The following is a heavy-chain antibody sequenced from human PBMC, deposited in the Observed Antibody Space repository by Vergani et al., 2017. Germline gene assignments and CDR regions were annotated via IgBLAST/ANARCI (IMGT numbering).Heavy chain of an antibody. J-gene: IGHJ4*02. Sequence: QVQLQESGPGLVKPSQTLSLTCTVSNVSINSGDYYWSWIRQPPGKGLEWIGYIYYSGSTYYNPSLQNRPTISVDTSNNQFSLKLSSVTAADTAVYYCARDLGGYGRVDYWGQGILVTVSS. D-gene: IGHD5-12*01. V-gene: IGHV4-30-4*08. CDR3: ARDLGGYGRVDY. CDR2: IYYSGST. CDR1: NVSINSGDYY.